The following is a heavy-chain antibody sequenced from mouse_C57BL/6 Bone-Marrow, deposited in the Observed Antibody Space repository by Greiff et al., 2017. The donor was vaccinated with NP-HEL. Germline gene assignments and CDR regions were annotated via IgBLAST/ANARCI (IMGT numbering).Heavy chain of an antibody. V-gene: IGHV2-5*01. Sequence: QVQLQQSGPGLVQPSQSLSITCTVSGFSLTSYGVHWVRQSPGKGLEWLGVIWRGGSTDYNAASMSRLSITKDNSKSQVFFKMNSLQADDTAIYYCAKRGGYWGFAYWGQGTLVTVSA. D-gene: IGHD2-3*01. CDR1: GFSLTSYG. CDR2: IWRGGST. CDR3: AKRGGYWGFAY. J-gene: IGHJ3*01.